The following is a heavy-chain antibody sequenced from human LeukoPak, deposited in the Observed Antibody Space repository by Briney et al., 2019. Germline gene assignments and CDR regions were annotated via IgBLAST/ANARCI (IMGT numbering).Heavy chain of an antibody. D-gene: IGHD6-19*01. Sequence: GGSLRLSCAASGFIFSSYGMHWVRQAPGKGLEWVAVISYDESNKYYAAPVKGRFTISRDTSKNTLYLQMNSLRAEDTAMYYCAKVGYSSGWWGAFDYWGQGTLVTVSS. V-gene: IGHV3-30*18. J-gene: IGHJ4*02. CDR3: AKVGYSSGWWGAFDY. CDR1: GFIFSSYG. CDR2: ISYDESNK.